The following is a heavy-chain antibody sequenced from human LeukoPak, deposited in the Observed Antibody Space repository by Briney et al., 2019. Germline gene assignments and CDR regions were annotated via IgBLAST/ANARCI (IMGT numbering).Heavy chain of an antibody. V-gene: IGHV4-39*01. CDR2: IYYTGST. Sequence: SETLSLTCTVSGGSISSSNYYWGWIRQPPGEGLQSIGNIYYTGSTYYNPSLKSRVTISVDTSKNQFSLKLSSVTAADTAVYYCARQGRSGYDSYWFDPWGQGTLVTVSS. CDR3: ARQGRSGYDSYWFDP. CDR1: GGSISSSNYY. D-gene: IGHD5-12*01. J-gene: IGHJ5*02.